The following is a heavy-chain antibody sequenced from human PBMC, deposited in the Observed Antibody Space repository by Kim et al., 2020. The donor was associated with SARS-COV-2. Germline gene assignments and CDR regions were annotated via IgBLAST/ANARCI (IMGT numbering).Heavy chain of an antibody. J-gene: IGHJ4*02. V-gene: IGHV1-69*06. Sequence: SVKVSCKASGGTFSSYAISWVRQAPGQGLEWMGGIIPIFGTANYAQKFQGRVTITADKSTSTAYMELSSLRSEDTAVYYCARASIYYDILTGYYDFDYWGQGTLVTVSS. CDR1: GGTFSSYA. CDR3: ARASIYYDILTGYYDFDY. CDR2: IIPIFGTA. D-gene: IGHD3-9*01.